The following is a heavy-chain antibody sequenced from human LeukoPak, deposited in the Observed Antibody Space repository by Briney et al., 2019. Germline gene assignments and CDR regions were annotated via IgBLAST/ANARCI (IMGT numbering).Heavy chain of an antibody. CDR2: ITSSGRTM. Sequence: GGSLRLSCTASELNFSSFNMSWVRQAPGKGLEWVSYITSSGRTMYYADSVRGRFTISRDNAKNSLYLQMNSLRGEDTAMYYCARVTVEMVRDYWGQGTLVTVSS. V-gene: IGHV3-48*01. J-gene: IGHJ4*01. CDR1: ELNFSSFN. CDR3: ARVTVEMVRDY. D-gene: IGHD5-24*01.